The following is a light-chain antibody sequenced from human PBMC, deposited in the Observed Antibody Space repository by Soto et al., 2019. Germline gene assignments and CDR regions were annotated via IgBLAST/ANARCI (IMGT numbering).Light chain of an antibody. CDR1: QSITTW. V-gene: IGKV1-5*03. Sequence: DNQMTQSPSTLSASVGDRVTITCRASQSITTWLAWYQQKPGKAPKLLIYKAINLQSGVPSRFSDSGSGTEFTLTISSLQPDDFATYYCQRYNDYQYVFGQGTKLDMK. J-gene: IGKJ2*01. CDR3: QRYNDYQYV. CDR2: KAI.